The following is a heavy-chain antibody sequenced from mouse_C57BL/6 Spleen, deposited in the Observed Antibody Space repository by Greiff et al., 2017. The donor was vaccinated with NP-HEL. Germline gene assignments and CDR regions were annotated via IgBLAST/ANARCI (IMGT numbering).Heavy chain of an antibody. V-gene: IGHV1-9*01. CDR2: ILPGSGST. J-gene: IGHJ1*03. Sequence: QVQLQQSGAELMKPGASVKLSCKATGYTFTGYWIEWVKQRPGHGLEWIGEILPGSGSTNYNEKFKGKATFTADTSSNTAYMQLSSLTTEDSAIYYCAREGDYYYGSSWYFDVWGTGTTVTVSS. D-gene: IGHD1-1*01. CDR1: GYTFTGYW. CDR3: AREGDYYYGSSWYFDV.